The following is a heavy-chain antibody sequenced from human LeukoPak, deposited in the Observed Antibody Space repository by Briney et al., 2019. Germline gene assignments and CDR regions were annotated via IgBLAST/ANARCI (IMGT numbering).Heavy chain of an antibody. CDR3: ARVTRDDYARSVFDI. Sequence: PSETLSLTCTVSGVPISSDYWSWIRQPPGKGLEWLGYIYYSGSTKYNPSLKSRVTISVDTSKNQFSLKLSSVTAADTAVYYCARVTRDDYARSVFDIWGQGTMVTVSS. D-gene: IGHD5-24*01. J-gene: IGHJ3*02. CDR1: GVPISSDY. CDR2: IYYSGST. V-gene: IGHV4-59*01.